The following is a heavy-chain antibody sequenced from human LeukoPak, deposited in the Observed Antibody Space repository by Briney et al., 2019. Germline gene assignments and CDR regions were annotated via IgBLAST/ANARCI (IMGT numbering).Heavy chain of an antibody. CDR3: ANTHLAAPPFDY. CDR1: GGSISSYY. CDR2: IYYSGST. V-gene: IGHV4-59*08. Sequence: SETLSLTCTVSGGSISSYYWSWIRQPPGKGLEWIVYIYYSGSTNYNPSLKSRVTISVDTSKNQFSLRLSSVTAADTAVYYCANTHLAAPPFDYWGQGTLVTVSS. J-gene: IGHJ4*02. D-gene: IGHD6-6*01.